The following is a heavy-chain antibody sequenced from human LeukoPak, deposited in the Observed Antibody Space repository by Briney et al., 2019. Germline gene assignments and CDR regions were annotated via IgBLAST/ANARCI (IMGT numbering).Heavy chain of an antibody. CDR1: GFTVSSNY. CDR3: ARVVVAENWFDL. CDR2: IYSGGST. V-gene: IGHV3-66*01. Sequence: GGSLRLSCAASGFTVSSNYMSWVRQAPGKGLEWVSVIYSGGSTYYADSVKGRFTISRDNSKNTLYLQMNSLRAEDTAVYYCARVVVAENWFDLWGQGTLVTVSS. D-gene: IGHD2-15*01. J-gene: IGHJ5*02.